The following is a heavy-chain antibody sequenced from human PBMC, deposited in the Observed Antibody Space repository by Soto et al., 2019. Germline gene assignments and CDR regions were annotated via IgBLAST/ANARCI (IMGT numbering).Heavy chain of an antibody. V-gene: IGHV4-59*08. D-gene: IGHD3-10*01. CDR1: GTSVSSYY. J-gene: IGHJ4*02. CDR2: IYYSGST. Sequence: QVQLQESGPGLVKPSETLSLTCAVSGTSVSSYYWSWVRQPPGKGLEWIGYIYYSGSTKYNPPLEGRVTISEGTSRTQLSLRVRSLTASDTAVYYCARHRFGELSHSDYWGQGALVTVSS. CDR3: ARHRFGELSHSDY.